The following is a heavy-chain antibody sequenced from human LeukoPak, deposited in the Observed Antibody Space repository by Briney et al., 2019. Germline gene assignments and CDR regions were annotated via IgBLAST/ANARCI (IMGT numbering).Heavy chain of an antibody. V-gene: IGHV4-39*01. Sequence: SETLSLTCSVSGDSISSSSYYWGWIRQPPGTGLEWIGTIFYSGTTYYNPSLKSRVTMSVDTSNNQFSLKLTSVTAADTAVYYCARRPSHLNYDILTGYLYYFDYWGQGTLVTVSS. J-gene: IGHJ4*02. CDR1: GDSISSSSYY. CDR3: ARRPSHLNYDILTGYLYYFDY. D-gene: IGHD3-9*01. CDR2: IFYSGTT.